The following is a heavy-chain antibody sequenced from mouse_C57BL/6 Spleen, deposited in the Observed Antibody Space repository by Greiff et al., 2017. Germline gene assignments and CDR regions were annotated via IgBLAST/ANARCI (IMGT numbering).Heavy chain of an antibody. V-gene: IGHV1-26*01. D-gene: IGHD4-1*01. Sequence: VQLQQSGPELVKPGASVKISCKASGYTFTDYYMNWVKQSHGKSLEWIGDINPNNGGTSYNQKFKGKATLTVDKSSSTAYMELRSLTSEDSAVYYCARWANWDGFAYWGQGTLVTVSA. J-gene: IGHJ3*01. CDR3: ARWANWDGFAY. CDR2: INPNNGGT. CDR1: GYTFTDYY.